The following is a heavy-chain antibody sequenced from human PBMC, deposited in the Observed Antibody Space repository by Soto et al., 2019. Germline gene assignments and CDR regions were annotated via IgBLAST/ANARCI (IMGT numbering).Heavy chain of an antibody. V-gene: IGHV4-34*01. CDR3: AGVRGSRHAPNDY. J-gene: IGHJ4*02. CDR1: GGSFSGYY. Sequence: QVQLQQWGAGLLKPSETLSLTCAVYGGSFSGYYWSWIRQPPGKGLEWIGEINHSGSTNYNPSLKSRVTISVDTSKNQFSLKLSSVTAADTAVYYCAGVRGSRHAPNDYGGQGTLVTFSS. CDR2: INHSGST. D-gene: IGHD3-10*01.